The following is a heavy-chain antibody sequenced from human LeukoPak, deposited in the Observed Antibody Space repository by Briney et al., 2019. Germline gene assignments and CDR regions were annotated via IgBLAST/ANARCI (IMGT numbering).Heavy chain of an antibody. CDR2: ISYSGGT. V-gene: IGHV4-31*03. CDR3: ARTLHLGEFYFEY. J-gene: IGHJ4*02. CDR1: GGSISSGGYY. Sequence: RPSQTLSLTCTVSGGSISSGGYYWSWIRQHPGKGLEWIGYISYSGGTYYNPSLKSRVTISVDTSKNQFSLKLSSVTAADTAVYYCARTLHLGEFYFEYWGQGTLVSVSS. D-gene: IGHD3-16*01.